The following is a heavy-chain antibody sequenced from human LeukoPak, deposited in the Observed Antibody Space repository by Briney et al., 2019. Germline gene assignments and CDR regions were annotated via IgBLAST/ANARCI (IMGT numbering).Heavy chain of an antibody. D-gene: IGHD2-2*01. J-gene: IGHJ6*03. Sequence: GGSLGLSCSASGFTFSGYSMNWVRQAPGKGLEWVSSISFSSSYIYYADSVKGRFSISRDNAKNSPYLQMNSLRAEDTAVYYCARYCSSTSCSEDFYYMDVWGKGTTVTVSS. CDR1: GFTFSGYS. V-gene: IGHV3-21*01. CDR2: ISFSSSYI. CDR3: ARYCSSTSCSEDFYYMDV.